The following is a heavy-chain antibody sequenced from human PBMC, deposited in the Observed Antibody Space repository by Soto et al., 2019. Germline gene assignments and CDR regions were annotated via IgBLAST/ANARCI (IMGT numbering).Heavy chain of an antibody. Sequence: QVQLVQSGAEVKKPGSSVKVSCKASGGTFSTSLISWVRQAPGQGLEWMGGIIPIFGTPNYAQKFQGIVTSTAGESTSTVYMDQNSLRSEDTAMYYCARGYSDYDDQSYYFASWGQGTEVSVSS. CDR1: GGTFSTSL. CDR2: IIPIFGTP. J-gene: IGHJ4*02. CDR3: ARGYSDYDDQSYYFAS. V-gene: IGHV1-69*01. D-gene: IGHD3-22*01.